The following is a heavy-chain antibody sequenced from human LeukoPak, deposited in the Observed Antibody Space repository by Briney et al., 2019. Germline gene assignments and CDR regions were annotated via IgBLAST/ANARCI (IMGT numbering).Heavy chain of an antibody. CDR2: ISAYNGNT. Sequence: GASVKVSCKASGYTFTGYYMHWVRQAPGQGLEWMGWISAYNGNTNYAQKLQGRVTMTTDTSTSTAYMELRSLRSDDTAVYYCARFTHYDILTGYYKGGYFDYWGQGTLVTVSS. CDR3: ARFTHYDILTGYYKGGYFDY. D-gene: IGHD3-9*01. J-gene: IGHJ4*02. CDR1: GYTFTGYY. V-gene: IGHV1-18*04.